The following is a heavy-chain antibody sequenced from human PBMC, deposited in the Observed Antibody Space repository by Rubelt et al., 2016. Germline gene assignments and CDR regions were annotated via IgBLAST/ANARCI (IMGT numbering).Heavy chain of an antibody. CDR1: GGSFSGYY. CDR3: ARGGRYYGSGSYQRHNWFDP. J-gene: IGHJ5*02. V-gene: IGHV4-34*01. Sequence: QVQLQQWGAGLLKPSETLSLTCAVYGGSFSGYYWSWIRQPPGKGLEWIGEINHSGSTNYNPSLKRRVTISVDTAKNQFSLKRSSATAADTAVYYCARGGRYYGSGSYQRHNWFDPWGQGTLVTVSS. CDR2: INHSGST. D-gene: IGHD3-10*01.